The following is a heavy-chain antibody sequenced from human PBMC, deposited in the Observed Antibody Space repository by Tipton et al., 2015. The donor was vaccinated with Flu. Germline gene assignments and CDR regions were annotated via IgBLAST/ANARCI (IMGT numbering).Heavy chain of an antibody. CDR1: DGSISRSGFH. J-gene: IGHJ4*02. D-gene: IGHD3-10*01. Sequence: TLSLTCTASDGSISRSGFHWNWIRQHPGRGLEWIGYIHYSGSTNYSPSLKSRVTISVVKSKNQFSLKLSSVTAADTAVYYCARDNGAMVPLMTDYWGQGTLVTVSS. V-gene: IGHV4-31*03. CDR3: ARDNGAMVPLMTDY. CDR2: IHYSGST.